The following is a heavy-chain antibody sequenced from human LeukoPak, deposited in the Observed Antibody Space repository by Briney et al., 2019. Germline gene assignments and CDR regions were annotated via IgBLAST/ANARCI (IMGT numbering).Heavy chain of an antibody. J-gene: IGHJ3*02. D-gene: IGHD1-20*01. CDR1: GFTFSSYS. V-gene: IGHV3-48*01. CDR2: ISSSSSTI. Sequence: PGGSLRLSCAVSGFTFSSYSMNWVRQAPGKGLEWVSYISSSSSTIYYADSVKGRFTISRDNAKNSLYLQMNSLRAEDTAVYYCARDIYNWNPRVDAFDIWGQGTMVTVSS. CDR3: ARDIYNWNPRVDAFDI.